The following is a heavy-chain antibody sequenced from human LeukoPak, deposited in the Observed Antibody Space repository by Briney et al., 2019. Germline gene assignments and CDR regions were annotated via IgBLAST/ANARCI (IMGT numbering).Heavy chain of an antibody. D-gene: IGHD3-10*01. J-gene: IGHJ5*02. CDR3: ARVRPKDYGSGSYYKFDP. Sequence: ASVKVSCKASGYTFTSYGISWVRQVTGQGLEWMGWMNPNSGNTGYAQKFQGRVTMTRNTSISTAYMELSSLRSEDTAVYYCARVRPKDYGSGSYYKFDPWGQGTLVTVSS. V-gene: IGHV1-8*02. CDR1: GYTFTSYG. CDR2: MNPNSGNT.